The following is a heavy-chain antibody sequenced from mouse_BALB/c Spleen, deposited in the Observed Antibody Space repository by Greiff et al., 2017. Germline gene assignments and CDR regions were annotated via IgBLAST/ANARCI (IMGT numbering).Heavy chain of an antibody. D-gene: IGHD1-2*01. J-gene: IGHJ2*01. Sequence: EVMLVESGGGLVQPGGSRKLSCAASGFTFSSFGMHWVRQAPEKGLEWVAYISSGSSTIYYADTVKGRFTISRDNPKNTLFLQMTSLRSEDTAMYYCARGRGTTATTLDYWGQGTTLTVSS. CDR3: ARGRGTTATTLDY. CDR2: ISSGSSTI. V-gene: IGHV5-17*02. CDR1: GFTFSSFG.